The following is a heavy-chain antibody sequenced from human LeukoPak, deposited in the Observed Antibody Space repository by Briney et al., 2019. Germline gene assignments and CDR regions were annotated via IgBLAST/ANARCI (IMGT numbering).Heavy chain of an antibody. CDR2: ISAYNGNT. V-gene: IGHV1-18*01. Sequence: ASVKVSCKASGYTFTSYGISWVRQAPGQGLEWMGWISAYNGNTNYAQKLQGRVTMTTDTSTSTAYMELRSLRSDDTAVYYCARDLGPGDPGYYGMDVWGQGTTVTVSS. D-gene: IGHD4-17*01. CDR1: GYTFTSYG. J-gene: IGHJ6*02. CDR3: ARDLGPGDPGYYGMDV.